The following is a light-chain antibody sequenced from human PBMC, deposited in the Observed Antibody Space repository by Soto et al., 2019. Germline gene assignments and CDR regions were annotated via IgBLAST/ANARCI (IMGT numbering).Light chain of an antibody. V-gene: IGLV4-60*02. CDR2: LEGSGSN. J-gene: IGLJ2*01. CDR1: SGHSTYI. CDR3: ETWDTNVVV. Sequence: QPVLTQSSSASASLGSSVKLTCTLSSGHSTYIIAWHQQQPGKAPRYLMKLEGSGSNNKGSGIPDRFSGSSSGADRYLTISNLQFEDEADYYCETWDTNVVVFGGGTKLTVL.